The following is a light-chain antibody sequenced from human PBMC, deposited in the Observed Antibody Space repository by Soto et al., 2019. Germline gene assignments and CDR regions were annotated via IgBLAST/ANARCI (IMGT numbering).Light chain of an antibody. V-gene: IGLV2-11*01. CDR1: SSDVGGYNY. CDR3: CSYAGSYRYV. Sequence: QSALTQPRSVSGSPGQSVTISCTGTSSDVGGYNYVSRYQQHPGKAPKLMIYDVSKRPSGVPDRFSGSKSGNTASLTISGLQAEDEADYYCCSYAGSYRYVFGTGTKVTVL. CDR2: DVS. J-gene: IGLJ1*01.